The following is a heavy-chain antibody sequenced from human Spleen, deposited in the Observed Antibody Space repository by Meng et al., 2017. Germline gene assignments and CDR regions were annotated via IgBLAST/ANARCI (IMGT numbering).Heavy chain of an antibody. J-gene: IGHJ4*02. Sequence: GGSLRLSCEVSGFSFSNSAMSWVRQAPGKGLEWVSGISIGGDRTYYIDAVKGRFTISRDNSKNTVYLQMNSLRAEDTAVYYCAKGPNMVVAPTLHFDSWGQETLVTVSS. CDR2: ISIGGDRT. V-gene: IGHV3-23*01. CDR3: AKGPNMVVAPTLHFDS. D-gene: IGHD2-15*01. CDR1: GFSFSNSA.